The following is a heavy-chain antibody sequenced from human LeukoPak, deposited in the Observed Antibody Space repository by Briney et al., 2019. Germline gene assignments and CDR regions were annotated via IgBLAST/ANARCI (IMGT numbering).Heavy chain of an antibody. Sequence: ASVKVSCKASGYTFTSYDINWVRQATGQGLEWMGWMNPNSANTGYAQKFQGRATMTRNTSISTAYMELSSLRSEDTAVYYCARGPPESSNSDYWGQGTLVTVSS. CDR2: MNPNSANT. CDR1: GYTFTSYD. CDR3: ARGPPESSNSDY. D-gene: IGHD6-13*01. J-gene: IGHJ4*02. V-gene: IGHV1-8*02.